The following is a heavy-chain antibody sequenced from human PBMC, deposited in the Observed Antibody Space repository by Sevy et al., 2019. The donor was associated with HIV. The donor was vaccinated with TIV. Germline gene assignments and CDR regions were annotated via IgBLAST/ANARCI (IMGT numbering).Heavy chain of an antibody. CDR3: VRDMSPTLGAGDNWFDL. Sequence: GGSLRLSCVGSGFVFEDFAVHWVRRSPGKGLEWVSGITGNGQKKSYEGAVKGRFSISRDNARKSLYLQMNNMNFDDTALYYCVRDMSPTLGAGDNWFDLWGQGTLVTVSS. D-gene: IGHD1-26*01. CDR1: GFVFEDFA. V-gene: IGHV3-9*01. J-gene: IGHJ5*02. CDR2: ITGNGQKK.